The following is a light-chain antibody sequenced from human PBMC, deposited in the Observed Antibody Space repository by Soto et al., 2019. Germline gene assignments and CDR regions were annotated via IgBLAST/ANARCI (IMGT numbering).Light chain of an antibody. CDR1: SSDVGGYNY. Sequence: QSALTQPASVSGSPGQSITISCTGTSSDVGGYNYVSWYQQHPGKAPKLMIYEVSNRPSGVSNRCSGSKSGNTASLTISGLQAEDEDDYYCSSYTSSSSWVFGGGTKLTVL. J-gene: IGLJ3*02. CDR3: SSYTSSSSWV. CDR2: EVS. V-gene: IGLV2-14*01.